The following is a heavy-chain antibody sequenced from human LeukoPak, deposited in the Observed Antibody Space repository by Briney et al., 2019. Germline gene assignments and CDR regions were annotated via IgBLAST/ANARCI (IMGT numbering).Heavy chain of an antibody. CDR1: GFTFSSYV. V-gene: IGHV3-30*04. Sequence: GGSLRLSCAASGFTFSSYVMHWVRQAPGKGLEWVAIISYDGSNEYYADSVNGRFTISRDTAKNSLYLQMNSLRVEDTAIYFCARDRDSSGLYGGADLWGQGVLVTVSA. D-gene: IGHD6-19*01. CDR2: ISYDGSNE. J-gene: IGHJ5*02. CDR3: ARDRDSSGLYGGADL.